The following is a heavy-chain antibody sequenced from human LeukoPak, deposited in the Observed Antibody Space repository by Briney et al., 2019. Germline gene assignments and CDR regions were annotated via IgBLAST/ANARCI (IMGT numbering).Heavy chain of an antibody. CDR3: ARKAGAAMLY. J-gene: IGHJ4*02. Sequence: GRSLRLSCAAPGFTFSSYAMHWVRQAPGKGLEWVAVISYDGSNKYYADSMKGRFTISRDNSKKTLFLQMNSLRVDDTAVHYCARKAGAAMLYWGQGTQVTVSS. CDR2: ISYDGSNK. CDR1: GFTFSSYA. V-gene: IGHV3-30*14. D-gene: IGHD2-2*01.